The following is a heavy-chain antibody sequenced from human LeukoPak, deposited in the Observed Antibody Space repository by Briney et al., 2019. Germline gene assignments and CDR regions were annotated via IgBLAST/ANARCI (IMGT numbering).Heavy chain of an antibody. CDR1: GGPISSHY. Sequence: SGPLSLTCTVSGGPISSHYWSWIRQPPGKGLEWIGYIYYSGSTNYNPSLKSRVTILVDTSKNQFSLKLSSVTAADTAVYYCARVYYDFWSGPTHMDVWGKGTTVTVSS. J-gene: IGHJ6*03. V-gene: IGHV4-59*11. CDR2: IYYSGST. CDR3: ARVYYDFWSGPTHMDV. D-gene: IGHD3-3*01.